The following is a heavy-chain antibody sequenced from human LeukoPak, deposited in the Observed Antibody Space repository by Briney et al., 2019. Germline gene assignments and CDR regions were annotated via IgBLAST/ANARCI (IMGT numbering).Heavy chain of an antibody. CDR2: ISNDGTDK. J-gene: IGHJ4*02. Sequence: PGRPLRLSCAAPGVTFSNYAMHWVRQSPGKGLEWVAVISNDGTDKHHADSVKGRFTVSRDNSNHTVYLEMDRLRVEDTAIYYCVREGTYFFASGSFQGYYFDNWGQGTLVTVSS. D-gene: IGHD3-10*01. CDR1: GVTFSNYA. CDR3: VREGTYFFASGSFQGYYFDN. V-gene: IGHV3-30*03.